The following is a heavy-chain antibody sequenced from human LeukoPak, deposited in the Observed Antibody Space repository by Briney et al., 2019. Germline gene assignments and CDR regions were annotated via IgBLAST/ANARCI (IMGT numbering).Heavy chain of an antibody. CDR3: AKGSAQWELYDY. J-gene: IGHJ4*02. V-gene: IGHV3-23*01. CDR2: IVGDTVT. Sequence: PGGSLRLSCAVSGFTFNSYAMSWVRQAPGKGLEWVSAIVGDTVTFYTDSVKGRFTISRDNSKNTLYLQMNGLRAEDTAIYYCAKGSAQWELYDYWGQGTLVTVSS. CDR1: GFTFNSYA. D-gene: IGHD4-23*01.